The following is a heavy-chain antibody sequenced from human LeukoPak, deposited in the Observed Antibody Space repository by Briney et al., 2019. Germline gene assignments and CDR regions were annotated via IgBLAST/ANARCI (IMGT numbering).Heavy chain of an antibody. J-gene: IGHJ4*02. CDR3: ARGVLGSGSYYVN. CDR2: IYTSGST. Sequence: SETLSLTCTVSGGSISSGSYYWSWIRQPAGKGLEWIGRIYTSGSTNYNPSLKSRVTMSVDTSKNQFSLKLSSVTAADTAVYYCARGVLGSGSYYVNWGQGTLVTVSS. CDR1: GGSISSGSYY. D-gene: IGHD3-10*01. V-gene: IGHV4-61*02.